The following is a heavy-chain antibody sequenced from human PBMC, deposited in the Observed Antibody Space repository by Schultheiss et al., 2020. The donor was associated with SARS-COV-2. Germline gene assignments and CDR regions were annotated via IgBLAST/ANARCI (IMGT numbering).Heavy chain of an antibody. J-gene: IGHJ6*02. D-gene: IGHD5-24*01. V-gene: IGHV1-2*02. Sequence: ASVKVSCKASGGTFSSYAISWVRQAPGQGLEWMGWINPNSGGTNYAQKFQGRVTMTRDMSTSTAYMELSSLRSEDTAVYYCAAVAMGWSDGYNYDYYGMDVWGQGTTVTVSS. CDR1: GGTFSSYA. CDR2: INPNSGGT. CDR3: AAVAMGWSDGYNYDYYGMDV.